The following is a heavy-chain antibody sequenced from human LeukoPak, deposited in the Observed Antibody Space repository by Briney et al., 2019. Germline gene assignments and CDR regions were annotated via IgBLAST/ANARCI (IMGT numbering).Heavy chain of an antibody. CDR3: ARGPHDYGDSRMGMDV. V-gene: IGHV3-21*01. CDR2: ISSSSSYI. D-gene: IGHD4-17*01. CDR1: GFIFSSAW. Sequence: TGGSLRLSCAASGFIFSSAWMSWVRQAPWKGLEWVSSISSSSSYIYYADSVKGRFTISRDNAKNSLYLQMNSLRAEDTAVYYCARGPHDYGDSRMGMDVWGQGTTVTVSS. J-gene: IGHJ6*02.